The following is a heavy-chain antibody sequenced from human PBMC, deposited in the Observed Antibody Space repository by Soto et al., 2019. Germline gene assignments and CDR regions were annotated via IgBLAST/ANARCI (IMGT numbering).Heavy chain of an antibody. CDR3: AKARRGTIDY. V-gene: IGHV3-23*01. J-gene: IGHJ4*02. Sequence: EVQLLESGGGLVQPGGSLRLSCAASGFTFSSYAMSWVRQAPGKGLEWVSGISGSGGTTYYADSVKGRLTISRDXSXNTXXLQMNSLRAEDTAVYYCAKARRGTIDYWGQGTLVTVSS. CDR2: ISGSGGTT. CDR1: GFTFSSYA.